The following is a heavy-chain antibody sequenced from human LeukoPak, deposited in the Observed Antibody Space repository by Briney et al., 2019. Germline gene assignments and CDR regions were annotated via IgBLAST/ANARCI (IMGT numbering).Heavy chain of an antibody. CDR3: ARDSSGNYFDY. D-gene: IGHD3-22*01. Sequence: PSETLSLTCTVSGGSISSYYWSWIRQPPGKGLEWIGYIYYSGSTIYNPSLKSRVTISVDMSKNQFSLKLSSVTAADTAVYYCARDSSGNYFDYWGQGTLVTVSS. V-gene: IGHV4-59*01. J-gene: IGHJ4*02. CDR1: GGSISSYY. CDR2: IYYSGST.